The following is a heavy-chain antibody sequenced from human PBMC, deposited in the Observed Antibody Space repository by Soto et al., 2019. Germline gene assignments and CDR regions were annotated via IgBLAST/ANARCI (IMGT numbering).Heavy chain of an antibody. CDR2: ISSDRSNE. J-gene: IGHJ6*02. CDR1: GFTFSNYG. V-gene: IGHV3-30*05. CDR3: AKDLLRSYYYGMDV. Sequence: QVQLVESGGGVVQPGRSLSLSCAASGFTFSNYGIHWVRQAPGKGLAWVALISSDRSNEYYADSVKGRFTISRDNSKSTVYLQMNSLTVEGTAVYYCAKDLLRSYYYGMDVWGQGTTVTVSS.